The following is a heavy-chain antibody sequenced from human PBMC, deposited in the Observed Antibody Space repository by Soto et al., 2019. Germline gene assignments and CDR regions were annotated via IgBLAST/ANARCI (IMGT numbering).Heavy chain of an antibody. CDR1: GYIFSNYY. J-gene: IGHJ5*02. CDR2: INPSGSST. Sequence: XSVKVSCEASGYIFSNYYIHWVRQAPGQGLEWMGIINPSGSSTRYAQKFQGRVTMTRDTSSSTVYMELSSLRLEDTAVYYCARDVGDSGSHWFDPWGQGSLVTVSS. CDR3: ARDVGDSGSHWFDP. D-gene: IGHD1-26*01. V-gene: IGHV1-46*01.